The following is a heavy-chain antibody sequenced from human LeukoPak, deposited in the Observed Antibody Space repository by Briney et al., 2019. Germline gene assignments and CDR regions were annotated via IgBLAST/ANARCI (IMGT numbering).Heavy chain of an antibody. CDR3: ASRAYCSGGGYSVQRVAS. CDR1: LYTFTAYF. CDR2: IDSKNGDI. Sequence: GSVRDSRMASLYTFTAYFMHSVRPAPGQGVGWVGRIDSKNGDINYAETLRRRLTITRDTSIGIAYMELSSMIADDTAVYYCASRAYCSGGGYSVQRVASWGQGTPVTVS. D-gene: IGHD2-15*01. J-gene: IGHJ5*02. V-gene: IGHV1-2*06.